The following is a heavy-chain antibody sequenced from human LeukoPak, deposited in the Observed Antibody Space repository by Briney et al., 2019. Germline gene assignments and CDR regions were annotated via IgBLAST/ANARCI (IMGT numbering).Heavy chain of an antibody. D-gene: IGHD6-19*01. V-gene: IGHV1-46*01. CDR1: GYTFTSYY. CDR2: INPSGGST. Sequence: ASVKVSCKASGYTFTSYYMHWVRQAPGRGLEWMGIINPSGGSTSYAQKFQGRVTMTRDTSTSTVYLELSSLRSEDTAVYYCARGPEVRIAVAATPLDYWGQGTLVTVSS. J-gene: IGHJ4*02. CDR3: ARGPEVRIAVAATPLDY.